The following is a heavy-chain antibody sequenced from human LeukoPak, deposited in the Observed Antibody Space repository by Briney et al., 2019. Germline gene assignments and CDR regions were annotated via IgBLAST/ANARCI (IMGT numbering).Heavy chain of an antibody. Sequence: SETLSLTCTVSGGSISSYYWSWVRQPPGKGLEWIGEINHSGSTNYNPSLKSRVTISVDTSKNQFSLKLSSVTAADTAVYYCAIVYYDYVWGSYRPYYFDYWGQGTLVTVSS. CDR1: GGSISSYY. J-gene: IGHJ4*02. CDR3: AIVYYDYVWGSYRPYYFDY. CDR2: INHSGST. D-gene: IGHD3-16*01. V-gene: IGHV4-34*01.